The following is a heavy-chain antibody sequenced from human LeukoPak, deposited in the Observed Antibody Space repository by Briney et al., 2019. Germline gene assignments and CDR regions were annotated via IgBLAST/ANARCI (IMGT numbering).Heavy chain of an antibody. CDR1: GFTFSSYS. CDR3: ARESISGHLDFDY. V-gene: IGHV3-48*01. J-gene: IGHJ4*02. D-gene: IGHD1-26*01. Sequence: GGSLRLSCAASGFTFSSYSMNWVRQAPGKGLEWVSYISSGSRTIYYADSVKGRFTMSRDNAKNSLYLQMNSLRAEDTAVYYCARESISGHLDFDYWGQGALVTVSS. CDR2: ISSGSRTI.